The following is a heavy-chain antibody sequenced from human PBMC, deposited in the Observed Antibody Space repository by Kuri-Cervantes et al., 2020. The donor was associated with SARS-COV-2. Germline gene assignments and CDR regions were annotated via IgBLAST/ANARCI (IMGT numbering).Heavy chain of an antibody. D-gene: IGHD7-27*01. CDR3: AREWLTNWGRPDDAFDI. CDR1: GGSVSSGSYY. CDR2: IYYSGSN. Sequence: SETLSLTCTVSGGSVSSGSYYWSWMRQPPGKGLEWIGYIYYSGSNKYYPSLKSRVTISVDTSKNQFSLKLSSVTAADTAVYYCAREWLTNWGRPDDAFDIWGQGTMVTVSS. J-gene: IGHJ3*02. V-gene: IGHV4-61*01.